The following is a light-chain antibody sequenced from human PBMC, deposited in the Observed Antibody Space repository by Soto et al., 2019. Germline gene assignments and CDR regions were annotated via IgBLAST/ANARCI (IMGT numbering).Light chain of an antibody. CDR3: QQYGSTPPRT. Sequence: MVLPQSPATLSLSPGEGATLSCRASQSINNKLAWYQQKPGQAPRLLIYGASTRATDVPDRFSGSGSGADFTLTISRLEPEDFAVYYCQQYGSTPPRTFGQGTKVDIK. CDR2: GAS. V-gene: IGKV3-20*01. CDR1: QSINNK. J-gene: IGKJ1*01.